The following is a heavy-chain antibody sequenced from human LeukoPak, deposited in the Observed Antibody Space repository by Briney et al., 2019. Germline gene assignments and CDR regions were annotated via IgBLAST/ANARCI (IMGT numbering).Heavy chain of an antibody. CDR1: GFTFATYW. D-gene: IGHD5-18*01. CDR3: ARDAVDTANAV. V-gene: IGHV3-74*01. Sequence: GGSLRLSCAASGFTFATYWMHWVRQAPGKGLVWVSHINSDGSITSYADSVKGRFTISRDNAKNTLYLQMNSLRAEDTAVYYCARDAVDTANAVWGQGTTVTVSS. J-gene: IGHJ6*02. CDR2: INSDGSIT.